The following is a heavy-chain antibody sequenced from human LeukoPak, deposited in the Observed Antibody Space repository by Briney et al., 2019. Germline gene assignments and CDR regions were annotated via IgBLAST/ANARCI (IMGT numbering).Heavy chain of an antibody. D-gene: IGHD3-22*01. CDR2: IYYSGST. CDR1: GGSISSSSYY. CDR3: ARWVKGYYYDSSGYPGFDY. J-gene: IGHJ4*02. V-gene: IGHV4-39*01. Sequence: PSETLSLTCTVSGGSISSSSYYWGWIRQPPGKGLEWIGSIYYSGSTYYNPSLKSRVTISVDTSKNQFSLKLSSVTAADTAVYYCARWVKGYYYDSSGYPGFDYWGQGTQVTVSS.